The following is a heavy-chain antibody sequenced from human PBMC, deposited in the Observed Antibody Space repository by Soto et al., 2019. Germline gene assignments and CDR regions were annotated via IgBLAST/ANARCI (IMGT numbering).Heavy chain of an antibody. CDR1: GGSVSSGTSY. CDR3: PSGSSVSAYIDY. V-gene: IGHV4-61*01. CDR2: IYNSGST. J-gene: IGHJ4*02. Sequence: QVQLQESGPGLVKPSETLSLTCTVSGGSVSSGTSYWSWIRQPPGKGLEWIGYIYNSGSTDYNPSLKSRVTISLDTSKNQFSLKLSSVTAADTAVYYCPSGSSVSAYIDYWGQGTLVTVSS. D-gene: IGHD6-13*01.